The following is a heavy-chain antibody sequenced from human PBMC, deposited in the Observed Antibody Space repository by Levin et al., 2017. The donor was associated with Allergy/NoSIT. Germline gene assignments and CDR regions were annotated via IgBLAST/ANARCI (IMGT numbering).Heavy chain of an antibody. D-gene: IGHD2-2*02. V-gene: IGHV4-38-2*02. J-gene: IGHJ2*01. CDR3: ARVDACSGLTCYTDWFFHL. CDR1: APSISSDFY. Sequence: PSETLSLTCTVSAPSISSDFYWGWIRQPPGKGLEWIGTIYHTGSTNYNPSLKSRVTISVDKSKNQFSLKLNSVNAEDTAVYYCARVDACSGLTCYTDWFFHLWGRGTLVTVSS. CDR2: IYHTGST.